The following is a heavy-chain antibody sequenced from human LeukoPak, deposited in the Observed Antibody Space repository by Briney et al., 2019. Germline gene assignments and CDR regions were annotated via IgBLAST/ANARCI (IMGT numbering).Heavy chain of an antibody. CDR3: ARGVPARRFDY. Sequence: PGGSLRLSCAASGFTFSSYSMNWVRQAPGKGLEWVSYISSSGSTTYYADSVKGRFTISRDNAKNSLSLQMNSLRVEDTAVYYCARGVPARRFDYWGQGTLVTVSS. CDR1: GFTFSSYS. V-gene: IGHV3-48*04. J-gene: IGHJ4*02. CDR2: ISSSGSTT.